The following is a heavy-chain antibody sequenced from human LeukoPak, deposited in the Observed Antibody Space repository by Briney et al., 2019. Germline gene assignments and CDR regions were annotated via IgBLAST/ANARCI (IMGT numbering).Heavy chain of an antibody. CDR2: ISASNGNT. J-gene: IGHJ4*02. CDR1: GYSFINIG. CDR3: ARGGGSRFYDY. Sequence: WASVKVSCNASGYSFINIGVSWVRQAHAPGLEWMGWISASNGNTNYAQKFEGRVTMTINTSKTTAYMELRSLRSDDTAMYYCARGGGSRFYDYWGQGTLVTVSS. D-gene: IGHD2-15*01. V-gene: IGHV1-18*01.